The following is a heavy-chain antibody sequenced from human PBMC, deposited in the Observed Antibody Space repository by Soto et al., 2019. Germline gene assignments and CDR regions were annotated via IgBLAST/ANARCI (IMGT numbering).Heavy chain of an antibody. CDR2: IDWDDDK. CDR3: ARNILVGATNYFDY. J-gene: IGHJ4*02. V-gene: IGHV2-70*01. D-gene: IGHD1-26*01. CDR1: GFSLSTSGMC. Sequence: SVPTLVNPTQTLTLTCTFSGFSLSTSGMCVSWIRQPPGKALEWLALIDWDDDKYYSTSLKTRLTISKDTSKNQVVLTMTNMDPVDTATYYCARNILVGATNYFDYWGKGTLVTVSS.